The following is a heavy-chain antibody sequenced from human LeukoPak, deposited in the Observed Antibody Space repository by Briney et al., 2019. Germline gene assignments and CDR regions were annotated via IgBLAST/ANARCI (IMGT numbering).Heavy chain of an antibody. Sequence: GGSLRLSCAASGFTFSSYWMSWVRQAPGKGLEWVSYISSSGSIYYADSVKGRFTISRDNSENTLYLQMNSLRAEDTAIFYCAEGSGSANYMDVWGKGTTVTISS. D-gene: IGHD6-19*01. CDR2: ISSSGSI. CDR1: GFTFSSYW. CDR3: AEGSGSANYMDV. J-gene: IGHJ6*03. V-gene: IGHV3-48*01.